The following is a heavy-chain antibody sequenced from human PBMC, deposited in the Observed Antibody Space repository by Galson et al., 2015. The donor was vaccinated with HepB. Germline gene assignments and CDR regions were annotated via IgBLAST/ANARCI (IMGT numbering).Heavy chain of an antibody. V-gene: IGHV3-23*01. D-gene: IGHD1-1*01. J-gene: IGHJ4*02. CDR2: IGVNAGST. Sequence: RLSCAASGFTFSSLGMTWVRQAPGKGLECVSAIGVNAGSTDYADSVKGRFTISRDNSKNMLYLQMNNLRAEGTAVYYCAKGTTNIDYWGQGTLVTVSS. CDR3: AKGTTNIDY. CDR1: GFTFSSLG.